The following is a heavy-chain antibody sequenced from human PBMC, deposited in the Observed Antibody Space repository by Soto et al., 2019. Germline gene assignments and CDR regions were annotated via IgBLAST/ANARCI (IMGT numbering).Heavy chain of an antibody. D-gene: IGHD3-22*01. J-gene: IGHJ4*02. CDR3: AHRLYDSSGYSFDY. V-gene: IGHV2-5*02. CDR1: GFSLSTSGVG. Sequence: QITLKESGPTLVKPTQTLTLTCTFSGFSLSTSGVGVAWIRQPPGKALEWLALIYWDDDKRYSPSLKNRLTVTKDTPKNQVVLIMTNMDPVDTATYYCAHRLYDSSGYSFDYWGQGTLVTVSS. CDR2: IYWDDDK.